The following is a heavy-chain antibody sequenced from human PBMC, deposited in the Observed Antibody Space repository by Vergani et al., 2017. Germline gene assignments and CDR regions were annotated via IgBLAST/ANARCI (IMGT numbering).Heavy chain of an antibody. CDR1: GFTFSTYA. CDR3: SGPQGSSAYYYGGFDS. D-gene: IGHD3-22*01. CDR2: ISSDGGST. V-gene: IGHV3-23*01. J-gene: IGHJ4*02. Sequence: EVQLLESGGGLVQPGGSLRLSCAASGFTFSTYAMTWVRQAPGKGLEWVSTISSDGGSTNYADSVKGRFTISRDNSKNTLSLQLNSLTAEDTAIYYCSGPQGSSAYYYGGFDSWGQGILVTVSS.